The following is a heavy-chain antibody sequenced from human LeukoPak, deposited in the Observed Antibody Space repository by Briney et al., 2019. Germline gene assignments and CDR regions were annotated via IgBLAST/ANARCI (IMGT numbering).Heavy chain of an antibody. CDR3: ARDYNRNDFYGDYRYFHH. CDR1: AYSLSSGYY. CDR2: IYHNGNT. Sequence: PSETLSLTCTVSAYSLSSGYYWGWIRQPPGKGLEWIGSIYHNGNTYYNSSLKSRVTISVDTSKNQFSLKLSSVTAADTAVYYCARDYNRNDFYGDYRYFHHWGQGTMVTVSS. J-gene: IGHJ1*01. V-gene: IGHV4-38-2*02. D-gene: IGHD4-17*01.